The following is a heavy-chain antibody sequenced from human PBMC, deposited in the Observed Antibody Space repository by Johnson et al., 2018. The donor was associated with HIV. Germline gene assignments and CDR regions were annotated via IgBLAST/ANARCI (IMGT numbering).Heavy chain of an antibody. D-gene: IGHD1-1*01. CDR2: LSWNSISI. V-gene: IGHV3-9*01. CDR1: GFTFDDYA. CDR3: AKDRELLERSHAFDS. J-gene: IGHJ3*02. Sequence: VQLVESGGGLVQPGRSLRLSCAASGFTFDDYAMHWVRQAPGKGLEWVSGLSWNSISIRYADSVKGRFTISRDNAKNSLYLQMNSLRVEDTALYYCAKDRELLERSHAFDSWGQGTMVTVSS.